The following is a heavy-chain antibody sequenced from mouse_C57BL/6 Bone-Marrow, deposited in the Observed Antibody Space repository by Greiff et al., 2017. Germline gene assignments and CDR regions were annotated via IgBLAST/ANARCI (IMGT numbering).Heavy chain of an antibody. J-gene: IGHJ1*03. Sequence: EVKLMESGGDLVKPGGSLKLSCEASGFTFSSYGLSWVRQTPDKRLEWVATISSGGSYTYYPDSVKGRFTISRENAKNTLYLQMSSRKSEDTAMYYGARHEYDGYFYWYFDVWGTGTTVTVSS. D-gene: IGHD2-3*01. V-gene: IGHV5-6*01. CDR1: GFTFSSYG. CDR3: ARHEYDGYFYWYFDV. CDR2: ISSGGSYT.